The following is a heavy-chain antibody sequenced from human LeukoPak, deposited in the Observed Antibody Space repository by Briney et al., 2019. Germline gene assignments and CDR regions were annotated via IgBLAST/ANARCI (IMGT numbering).Heavy chain of an antibody. J-gene: IGHJ4*02. CDR2: INWNGGST. CDR1: GFTFDDYG. Sequence: GGSLRLSCAASGFTFDDYGMSWVRQAPGKGLEWISHINWNGGSTGYADSVKGRFTISRDNGKNSLYLQMNSLRAEDTAVYYCARTTPGYCSGGSCLGYWGQGTLVTVSS. D-gene: IGHD2-15*01. CDR3: ARTTPGYCSGGSCLGY. V-gene: IGHV3-20*04.